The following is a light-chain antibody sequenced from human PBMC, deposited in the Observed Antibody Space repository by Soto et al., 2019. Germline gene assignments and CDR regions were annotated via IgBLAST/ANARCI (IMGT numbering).Light chain of an antibody. V-gene: IGLV2-14*01. CDR3: GSYTSRITPYV. Sequence: QSALTQPASVSGSPGQSITISCTGTSSDVGGYNSVSWYQQHPGKVPKLMIYEVSNRPSGVSNRFSGSKSGNTASLTISGLQAEDEADYYCGSYTSRITPYVFGTGTKVTV. CDR2: EVS. CDR1: SSDVGGYNS. J-gene: IGLJ1*01.